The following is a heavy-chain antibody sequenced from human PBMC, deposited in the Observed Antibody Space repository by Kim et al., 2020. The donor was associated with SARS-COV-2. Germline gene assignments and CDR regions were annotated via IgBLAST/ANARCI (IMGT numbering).Heavy chain of an antibody. D-gene: IGHD3-22*01. CDR3: ASDSGYYSFFDY. J-gene: IGHJ4*02. V-gene: IGHV4-31*02. Sequence: YHNPCLKSRVNISVDTSKNQCYLKLSSVTGAETAVYYCASDSGYYSFFDYWGKGTLVTVSS.